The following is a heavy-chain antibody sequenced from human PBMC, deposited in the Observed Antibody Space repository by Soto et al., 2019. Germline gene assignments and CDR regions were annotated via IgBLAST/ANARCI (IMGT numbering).Heavy chain of an antibody. CDR1: GFTFSSCA. J-gene: IGHJ4*02. D-gene: IGHD1-1*01. V-gene: IGHV3-23*01. Sequence: EVQLLESGGGLVQPGGSLRLSCAASGFTFSSCAMRWVRQAPGKGLEGVSAIDGGGGYTPYPNSVRGRFTISRDSSYNTLYRHMSSLRAEDTAVYYCAREQLERRFGLDSWGQGTLVTVSS. CDR3: AREQLERRFGLDS. CDR2: IDGGGGYT.